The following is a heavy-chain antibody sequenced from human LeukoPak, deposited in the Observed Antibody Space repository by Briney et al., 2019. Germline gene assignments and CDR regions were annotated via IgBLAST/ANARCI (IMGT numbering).Heavy chain of an antibody. V-gene: IGHV4-59*01. CDR1: GGSLCSNY. J-gene: IGHJ1*01. CDR2: ISYSGDT. CDR3: ARGSGWYPH. Sequence: SETLSLTCSVSGGSLCSNYWNWVRQPPGKGLEWIGYISYSGDTKYNPSLKSRLSMSVDSSKNQCSLMLTSVTAADTAVYYCARGSGWYPHWGQGTLVTVSS. D-gene: IGHD6-19*01.